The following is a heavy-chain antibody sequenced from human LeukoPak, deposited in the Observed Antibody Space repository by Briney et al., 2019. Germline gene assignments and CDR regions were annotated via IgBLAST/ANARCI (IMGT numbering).Heavy chain of an antibody. V-gene: IGHV1-18*01. CDR3: ARDLPIRGANDY. CDR2: ISVYNGNT. J-gene: IGHJ4*02. Sequence: ASVKVSCKASGYTFTSYGISWVRQTPGQGLEWMGWISVYNGNTNYAQKLQGRVTMATDTSTSTAYMELRSLRSDDTAVYYCARDLPIRGANDYWGQGTLVTVSS. CDR1: GYTFTSYG. D-gene: IGHD3-10*01.